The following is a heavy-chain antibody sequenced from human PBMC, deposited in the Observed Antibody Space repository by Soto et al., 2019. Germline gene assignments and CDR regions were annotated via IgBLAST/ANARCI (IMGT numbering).Heavy chain of an antibody. Sequence: SVKVSCKASGGTFSSYAISWVRQAPGQGLEWMGGTIPIFGTANYAQKFQGRVTITADESTSTAYMELSSLRSEDTAVYYCARAYCSGGSCYVGVYYYGMDVWGQGTTVTVSS. CDR2: TIPIFGTA. CDR3: ARAYCSGGSCYVGVYYYGMDV. D-gene: IGHD2-15*01. CDR1: GGTFSSYA. V-gene: IGHV1-69*13. J-gene: IGHJ6*02.